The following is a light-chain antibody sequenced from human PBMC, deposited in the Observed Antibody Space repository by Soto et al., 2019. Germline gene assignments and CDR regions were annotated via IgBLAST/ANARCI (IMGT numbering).Light chain of an antibody. V-gene: IGLV1-40*01. CDR3: SSYTNSSTYV. Sequence: QSVLTQPPSVSGAPGQRVTISCTGSSSNIGAGYDVHWYQQIPGTAPKLLIYGNSNRPSGVPDRFSGSKSGTSASLAITGLQAEDEADYYCSSYTNSSTYVFGTGTKVT. CDR1: SSNIGAGYD. CDR2: GNS. J-gene: IGLJ1*01.